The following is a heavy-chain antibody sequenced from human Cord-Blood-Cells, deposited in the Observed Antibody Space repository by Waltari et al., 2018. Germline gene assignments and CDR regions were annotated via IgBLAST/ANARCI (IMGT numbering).Heavy chain of an antibody. D-gene: IGHD3-10*01. Sequence: EVQLVQSGAEVKKPGEALKISCKGSGYSFTSYWIGWGRQMPGKGMEWMGITYPGHSDTNYSPSFQGQVTISADKSISTAYLQWSSLKASDTAMYYCASSSRPRYGSGSYLTPYYYYGMDVWGQGTTVTVSS. J-gene: IGHJ6*02. CDR2: TYPGHSDT. CDR1: GYSFTSYW. CDR3: ASSSRPRYGSGSYLTPYYYYGMDV. V-gene: IGHV5-51*01.